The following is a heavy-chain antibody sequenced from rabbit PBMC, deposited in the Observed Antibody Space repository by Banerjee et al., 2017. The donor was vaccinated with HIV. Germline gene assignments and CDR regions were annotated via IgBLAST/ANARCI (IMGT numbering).Heavy chain of an antibody. D-gene: IGHD6-1*01. CDR2: INTGSVGST. J-gene: IGHJ4*01. Sequence: QEQLKETGGGLVQPGGSLTLSCKASGFDFINYYMTWVRQAPGKGLEWIGCINTGSVGSTAYANWAKGRFTISKTSSTTVTLQMTSLTAADTATYFCARGYYTYGAPGYTYAALWGPGTLVTVS. CDR1: GFDFINYY. V-gene: IGHV1S45*01. CDR3: ARGYYTYGAPGYTYAAL.